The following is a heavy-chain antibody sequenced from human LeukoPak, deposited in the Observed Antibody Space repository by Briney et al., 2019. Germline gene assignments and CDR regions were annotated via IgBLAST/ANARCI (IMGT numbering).Heavy chain of an antibody. Sequence: SETLSLTCTVSGGSISSYYWSWIRQPAGKGLEWIGRIYTSGSTNYNPSLKNRVTMSVDTSKNQFSLKLSSVTAADTAVYYCAREGGIAVAAPGRFDPWGQGTLVTVSS. V-gene: IGHV4-4*07. D-gene: IGHD6-19*01. CDR1: GGSISSYY. CDR3: AREGGIAVAAPGRFDP. CDR2: IYTSGST. J-gene: IGHJ5*02.